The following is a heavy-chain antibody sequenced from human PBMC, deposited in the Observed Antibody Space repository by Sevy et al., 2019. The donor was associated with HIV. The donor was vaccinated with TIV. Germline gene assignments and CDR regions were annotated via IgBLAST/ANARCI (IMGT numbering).Heavy chain of an antibody. D-gene: IGHD2-8*01. Sequence: ASVKVSCKASGYTFSNYYMHWVRQAPGQGLEWMGRINPNSGGTNYAKKFQGRVTMTRDTSIGTAYMELSRLRSDDTAVYYCATNPDGVHYWGQGTLVTVSS. CDR2: INPNSGGT. J-gene: IGHJ4*02. V-gene: IGHV1-2*06. CDR3: ATNPDGVHY. CDR1: GYTFSNYY.